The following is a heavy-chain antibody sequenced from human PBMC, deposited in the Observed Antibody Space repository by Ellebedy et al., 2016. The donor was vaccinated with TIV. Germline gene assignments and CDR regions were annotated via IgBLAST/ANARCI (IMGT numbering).Heavy chain of an antibody. CDR1: GFTFDTYG. J-gene: IGHJ3*02. CDR3: ARERFTIFGVGDAFDI. D-gene: IGHD3-3*01. Sequence: PGGSLRLSCAASGFTFDTYGMHWVRQAPGKRLEWVAVIWYDGRVKYYADSVKGRFTISRDNAKNSLYLQMNSLRAEDTAVYYCARERFTIFGVGDAFDIWGQGTMVTVSS. V-gene: IGHV3-33*08. CDR2: IWYDGRVK.